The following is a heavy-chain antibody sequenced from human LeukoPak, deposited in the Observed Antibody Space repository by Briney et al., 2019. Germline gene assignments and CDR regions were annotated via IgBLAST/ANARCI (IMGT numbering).Heavy chain of an antibody. V-gene: IGHV1-2*02. CDR3: ARAPHYCSGGSCYSVRFGYFDY. CDR2: INPNSGGT. D-gene: IGHD2-15*01. Sequence: GASVKVSCKASGYTFTGYYMHWVRQAPGQGLEWMGWINPNSGGTNYAQKFQGRVTMTRGTSISTAYMELSRLRSDDTAVYYCARAPHYCSGGSCYSVRFGYFDYWGQGTLVTVSS. J-gene: IGHJ4*02. CDR1: GYTFTGYY.